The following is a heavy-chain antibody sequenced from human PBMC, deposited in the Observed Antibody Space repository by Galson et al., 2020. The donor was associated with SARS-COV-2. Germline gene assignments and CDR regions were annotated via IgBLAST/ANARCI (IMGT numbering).Heavy chain of an antibody. CDR2: IDWDDDK. CDR3: ARSRAYCSGGICYDFYYYGMDV. J-gene: IGHJ6*02. CDR1: GFSLSTIGMC. D-gene: IGHD2-15*01. V-gene: IGHV2-70*11. Sequence: SGPTLVKPTQTLTLTCSFSGFSLSTIGMCVSWIRQPPGKALEWLARIDWDDDKKYSTSMKTRLTISKDASKNQVVLTVTNVDPVDTATYYCARSRAYCSGGICYDFYYYGMDVWGRGTTVTVSS.